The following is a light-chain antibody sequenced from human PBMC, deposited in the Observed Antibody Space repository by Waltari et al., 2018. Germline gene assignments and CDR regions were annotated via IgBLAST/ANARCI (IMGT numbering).Light chain of an antibody. V-gene: IGLV1-44*01. CDR3: AAWDDNLHGPV. CDR2: RNE. J-gene: IGLJ3*02. CDR1: SSNMRTIS. Sequence: QSVLTQPPSASGTPGPRVTISCSGISSNMRTISPHWYQHIPGTAPRPLIYRNEQRPSGVPDRFSGSKSGTSASLAISGLQSEDEANYYCAAWDDNLHGPVFGGGTKLTVL.